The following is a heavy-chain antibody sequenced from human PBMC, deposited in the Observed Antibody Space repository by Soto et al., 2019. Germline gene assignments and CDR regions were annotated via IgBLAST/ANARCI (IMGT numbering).Heavy chain of an antibody. CDR3: AKEGGWAQLGY. J-gene: IGHJ4*02. D-gene: IGHD1-26*01. V-gene: IGHV3-30*18. CDR1: GFTFSSYG. Sequence: QVQLVESGGGVVQPGRSLRLSCAASGFTFSSYGMHWVRQAPGKGLEWVAVISYDGSNKYYADSVKGRFTISRDNSKNTLYLQMNSLRAEDPAVYYCAKEGGWAQLGYWGQGTLVTVSS. CDR2: ISYDGSNK.